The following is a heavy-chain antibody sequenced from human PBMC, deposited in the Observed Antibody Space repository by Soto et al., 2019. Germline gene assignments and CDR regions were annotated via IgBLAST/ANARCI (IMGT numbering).Heavy chain of an antibody. CDR1: GGTFSSYA. Sequence: SVKVSCKASGGTFSSYAISWVRQAPGQGLEWMGGIIPIFGTANYAQKFQGRVTITADESTSTADMELSSLRSEDTAVYYCFGGGNYYYYGMDVWGQGTTVTVSS. D-gene: IGHD3-16*01. CDR2: IIPIFGTA. CDR3: FGGGNYYYYGMDV. J-gene: IGHJ6*02. V-gene: IGHV1-69*13.